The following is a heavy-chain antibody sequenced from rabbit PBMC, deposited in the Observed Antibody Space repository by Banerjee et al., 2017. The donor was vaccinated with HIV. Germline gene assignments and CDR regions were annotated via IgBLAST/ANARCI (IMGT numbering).Heavy chain of an antibody. Sequence: QEQLVESGGGLVQPEGSLTLTCTASGFTISSSYWICWVRQAPGKGLEWIACIGNDGGSTAYASWAKGRFTISKSSSTTVTLQMTSLTAADTATYFCARDLRDGGDVGYGYGSKLWGPGTLVTVS. J-gene: IGHJ4*01. CDR2: IGNDGGST. CDR1: GFTISSSYW. D-gene: IGHD6-1*01. CDR3: ARDLRDGGDVGYGYGSKL. V-gene: IGHV1S45*01.